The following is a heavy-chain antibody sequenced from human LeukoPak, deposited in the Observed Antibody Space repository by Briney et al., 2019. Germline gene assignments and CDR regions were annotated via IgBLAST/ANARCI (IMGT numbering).Heavy chain of an antibody. D-gene: IGHD3-9*01. V-gene: IGHV1-2*02. Sequence: GESLKISCKGSGYSFTSYWIGWVRQAPGQGLEWMGWINPNSGGTNYAQKFQGRVTMTRDTSISTAYMELSRLRSDDTAVYYCAREALRYFDWLSPGAFDPWGQGTLVTVSS. J-gene: IGHJ5*02. CDR1: GYSFTSYW. CDR3: AREALRYFDWLSPGAFDP. CDR2: INPNSGGT.